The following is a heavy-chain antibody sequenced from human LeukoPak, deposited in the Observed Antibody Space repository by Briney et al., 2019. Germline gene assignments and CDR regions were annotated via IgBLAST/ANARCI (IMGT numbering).Heavy chain of an antibody. CDR2: IYYNRSI. CDR1: GASISSGTYY. CDR3: ARDLLDTAMVHYWYFDL. V-gene: IGHV4-31*03. D-gene: IGHD5-18*01. J-gene: IGHJ2*01. Sequence: PSETLSLTCTVSGASISSGTYYWSWIRQHPGKGLEWIVYIYYNRSIYYNPSLKSRVTISVDTSKNQFSLKLSSVTAADTAVYYCARDLLDTAMVHYWYFDLWGRGTLVTVSA.